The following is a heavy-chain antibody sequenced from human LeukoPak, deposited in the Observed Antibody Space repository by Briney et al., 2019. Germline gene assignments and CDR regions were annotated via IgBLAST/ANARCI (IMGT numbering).Heavy chain of an antibody. J-gene: IGHJ3*02. CDR2: IYYSGST. CDR3: ARLEGLATAGTDAFDI. CDR1: GGSISSYY. Sequence: PSETLSLTRTVSGGSISSYYWSWIRQPPGKGLEWIGYIYYSGSTNYNPSLKSRVTISVDTSKNQFSLKLSSVTAADTAVYYCARLEGLATAGTDAFDIWGQGTMVTVSS. V-gene: IGHV4-59*01. D-gene: IGHD6-13*01.